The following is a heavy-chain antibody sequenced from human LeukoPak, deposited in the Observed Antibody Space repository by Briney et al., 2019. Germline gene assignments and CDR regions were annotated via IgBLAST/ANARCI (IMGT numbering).Heavy chain of an antibody. CDR2: INAGNGNT. J-gene: IGHJ5*02. D-gene: IGHD5-18*01. CDR3: ARGSLISTPRYSYGYWYWFDP. V-gene: IGHV1-3*01. Sequence: ASVKVSCKASGYTFTSYAMHWVRQAPGQRLEWMGWINAGNGNTKYSQKFQGRVTITRDTSASTVYMELSSLRSEDTAVYYCARGSLISTPRYSYGYWYWFDPWGQGTLVTVSS. CDR1: GYTFTSYA.